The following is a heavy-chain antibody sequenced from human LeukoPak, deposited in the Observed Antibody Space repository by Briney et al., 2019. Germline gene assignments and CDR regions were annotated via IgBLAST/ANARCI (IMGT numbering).Heavy chain of an antibody. Sequence: ASVKVSCKASGYSFTTYDINWVRQATGQGLEWMGWMNPNSDNTGYAPKFQGRVTFSRNTSISTVYMELSTLRSEDTAVYYCARAGPHSISSYDVFDIWGLGTMVTVSS. D-gene: IGHD6-6*01. J-gene: IGHJ3*02. CDR3: ARAGPHSISSYDVFDI. CDR1: GYSFTTYD. V-gene: IGHV1-8*03. CDR2: MNPNSDNT.